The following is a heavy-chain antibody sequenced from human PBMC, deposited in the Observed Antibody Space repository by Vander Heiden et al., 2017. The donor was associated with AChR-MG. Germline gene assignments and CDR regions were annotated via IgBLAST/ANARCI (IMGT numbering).Heavy chain of an antibody. V-gene: IGHV3-15*01. D-gene: IGHD1-7*01. CDR3: TTLSLWNYVLET. J-gene: IGHJ5*02. Sequence: DVHLVESGGGLVKPGGSLRLSCAVSGFTFKDAWMTWVRQAPGKGLEWIGRIKSNSDGGITDHAAPVKGRFTISRDDSKNTLYLQMDSLKTEDTGVYYCTTLSLWNYVLETWGQGSLVTVSS. CDR1: GFTFKDAW. CDR2: IKSNSDGGIT.